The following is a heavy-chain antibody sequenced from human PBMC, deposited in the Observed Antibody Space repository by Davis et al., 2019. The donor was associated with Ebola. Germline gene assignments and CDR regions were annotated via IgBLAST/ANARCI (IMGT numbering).Heavy chain of an antibody. CDR2: ISAYNGNT. CDR3: AREGDIVLMVYARSFDY. J-gene: IGHJ4*02. Sequence: ASVKVSCKASGYTFTSYGISWVRQAPGQGLEWMGWISAYNGNTNYAQKLQGRVTMTTDTSTSTAYMELSSLRSEDTAVYYCAREGDIVLMVYARSFDYWGQGTLVTVSS. V-gene: IGHV1-18*04. CDR1: GYTFTSYG. D-gene: IGHD2-8*01.